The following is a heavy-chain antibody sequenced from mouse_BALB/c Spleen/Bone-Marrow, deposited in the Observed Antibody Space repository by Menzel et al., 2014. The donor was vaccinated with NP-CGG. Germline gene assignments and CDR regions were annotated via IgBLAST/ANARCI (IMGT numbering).Heavy chain of an antibody. CDR2: ISSGSSPI. Sequence: DVMLVESGGGLVQPGGSRKLSCAASGFTFSSFGMHWVRQAPEKGLEWVAYISSGSSPIFYADTLKGRFTISRDNPKNTLFLQMTSLRSEDTAIYYCTRGGNWEDFDYWGQGTTLTVSS. V-gene: IGHV5-17*02. D-gene: IGHD4-1*01. CDR1: GFTFSSFG. CDR3: TRGGNWEDFDY. J-gene: IGHJ2*01.